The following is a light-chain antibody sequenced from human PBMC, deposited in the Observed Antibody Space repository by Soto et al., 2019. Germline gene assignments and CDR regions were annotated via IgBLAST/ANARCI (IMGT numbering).Light chain of an antibody. CDR1: SSVIGGYNF. CDR3: SSYADTNNLV. CDR2: EVN. J-gene: IGLJ2*01. Sequence: QSALTQPPSASGSPGQSVTISCTGTSSVIGGYNFVSWYQQHPGKAPKLMIDEVNKRPSGVPDRFSGSKSGNTASLTVSGLQAEDEADYYCSSYADTNNLVFGGGTKLTVL. V-gene: IGLV2-8*01.